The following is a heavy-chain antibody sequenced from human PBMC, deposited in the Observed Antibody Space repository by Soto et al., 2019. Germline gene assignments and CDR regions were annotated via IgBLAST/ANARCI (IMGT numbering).Heavy chain of an antibody. CDR2: IYQSGVT. CDR3: AGMPYTSGLSFDP. V-gene: IGHV4-30-2*01. J-gene: IGHJ5*02. Sequence: PSETLSLTCDMSGDSYSISTYSWSWIRQPPGKALQWIGFIYQSGVTSYNPSLASRVSISLDRSNNQCSLKLKSVTAADTAVYFCAGMPYTSGLSFDPWGQGTLVTVSS. CDR1: GDSYSISTYS. D-gene: IGHD6-19*01.